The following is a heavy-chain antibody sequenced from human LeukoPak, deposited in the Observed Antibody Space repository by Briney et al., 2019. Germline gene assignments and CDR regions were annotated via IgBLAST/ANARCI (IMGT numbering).Heavy chain of an antibody. V-gene: IGHV3-30*02. CDR3: AKAGPYYYDSSGSIDY. J-gene: IGHJ4*02. Sequence: GESLKISCAASGFTFSSYGMHWVRQAPGKGLEWVAFIRYDGSNKYYADSVKGRFTISRDNSKNTLYLQMNSLRAEDTAVYYCAKAGPYYYDSSGSIDYWGQGTLVTVSS. D-gene: IGHD3-22*01. CDR1: GFTFSSYG. CDR2: IRYDGSNK.